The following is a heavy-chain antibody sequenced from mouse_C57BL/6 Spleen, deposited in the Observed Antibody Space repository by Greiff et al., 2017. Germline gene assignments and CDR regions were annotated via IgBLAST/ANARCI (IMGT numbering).Heavy chain of an antibody. Sequence: VQLQQSGPGLVKPSPSLSLTCSVTGYSITSGYYWNWIRQFPGNKLEWMGYIRYDGSNNYNPSFKNRITITHDTSKNQFFLKLISVTTEDTATYYCARETSDWDRGYFDVWGTGTTVTVSS. D-gene: IGHD4-1*01. J-gene: IGHJ1*03. V-gene: IGHV3-6*01. CDR1: GYSITSGYY. CDR3: ARETSDWDRGYFDV. CDR2: IRYDGSN.